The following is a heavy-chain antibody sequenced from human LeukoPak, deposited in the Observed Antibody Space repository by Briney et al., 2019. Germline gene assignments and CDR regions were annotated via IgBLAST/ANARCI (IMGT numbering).Heavy chain of an antibody. CDR1: GGSFSGCY. J-gene: IGHJ4*02. CDR2: VNHSGST. V-gene: IGHV4-34*01. CDR3: ARGFLGRYFDL. Sequence: KPSETLSLTCAVYGGSFSGCYWSWIRQPPGKGLEWIGEVNHSGSTNYNPSLKSRVTISVDTSKNQFSLKLSSVTAADTAVYYCARGFLGRYFDLWGQGTLVTVSS. D-gene: IGHD3-9*01.